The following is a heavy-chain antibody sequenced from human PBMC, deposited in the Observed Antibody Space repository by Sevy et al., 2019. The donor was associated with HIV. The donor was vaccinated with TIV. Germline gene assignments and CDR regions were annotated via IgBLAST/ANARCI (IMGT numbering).Heavy chain of an antibody. CDR3: ARNYYDSVGYYS. Sequence: GGSLRLSCAASGFSFSNYNMNWVRQAPGKGLEWVASISHSSNNIQYEDSVKGRFTIYRDNAKNSLYLQMNSLIAEDTAVYYCARNYYDSVGYYSWGQGTLVTVSS. J-gene: IGHJ5*02. CDR1: GFSFSNYN. CDR2: ISHSSNNI. V-gene: IGHV3-21*06. D-gene: IGHD3-22*01.